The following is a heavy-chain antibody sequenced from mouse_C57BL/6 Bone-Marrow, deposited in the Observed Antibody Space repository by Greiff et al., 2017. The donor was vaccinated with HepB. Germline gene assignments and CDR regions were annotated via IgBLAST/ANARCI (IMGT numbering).Heavy chain of an antibody. Sequence: EVKLEESGEGLVKPGGSLKLSCAASGFTFSSYAMSWVRQTPEKRLEWVAYISSGGDYIYYADTVKGRFTISRDNARNTLYLQMSSLKSEDTAMYYCTREGSYYAYDGRGYYYAMDYWGQGTSVTVSS. D-gene: IGHD2-9*01. CDR2: ISSGGDYI. V-gene: IGHV5-9-1*02. J-gene: IGHJ4*01. CDR1: GFTFSSYA. CDR3: TREGSYYAYDGRGYYYAMDY.